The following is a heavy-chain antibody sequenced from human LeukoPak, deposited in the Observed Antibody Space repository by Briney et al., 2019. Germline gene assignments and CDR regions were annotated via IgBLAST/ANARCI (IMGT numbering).Heavy chain of an antibody. J-gene: IGHJ4*02. D-gene: IGHD1-14*01. CDR2: IYYSGST. Sequence: PSETLSLTCTVSGGSISSSSYYWGWIRQPPGKGLEWIGSIYYSGSTYYNPSLKSRVTISVDTSKNQFSLKLSSVTAADTAVYYCARLPVTKGLGYFDYWGQRTLVTVSS. CDR3: ARLPVTKGLGYFDY. V-gene: IGHV4-39*01. CDR1: GGSISSSSYY.